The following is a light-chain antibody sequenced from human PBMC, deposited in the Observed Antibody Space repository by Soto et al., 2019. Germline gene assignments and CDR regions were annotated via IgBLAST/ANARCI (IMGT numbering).Light chain of an antibody. CDR1: QSIALS. J-gene: IGKJ5*01. CDR3: QQSFRSPIT. CDR2: VAF. Sequence: DRRMTQSPSSVSASVGDKVTMPCRASQSIALSVNWYQQKPGKAPKLLIYVAFTLESGVPSRFSGSGSGTEFTLTIRSLQPEDFATYYCQQSFRSPITFGQGRLLEI. V-gene: IGKV1-39*01.